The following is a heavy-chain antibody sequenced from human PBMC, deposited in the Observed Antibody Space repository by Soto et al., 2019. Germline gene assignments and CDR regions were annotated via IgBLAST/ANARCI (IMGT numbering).Heavy chain of an antibody. D-gene: IGHD6-25*01. CDR1: GGYFSGYY. CDR2: INRSGST. Sequence: PPETLSLTCAVYGGYFSGYYWSLIRQPPGKGLEWIGEINRSGSTNYNPSLKSRVTISVDTSKNQFSLKLSSVTAADTAVYYCARAAYNWFDPWGQGTLVTVSS. J-gene: IGHJ5*02. CDR3: ARAAYNWFDP. V-gene: IGHV4-34*01.